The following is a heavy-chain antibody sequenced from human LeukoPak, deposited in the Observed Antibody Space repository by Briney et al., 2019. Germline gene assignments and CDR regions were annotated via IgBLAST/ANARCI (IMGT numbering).Heavy chain of an antibody. Sequence: GGSLRLSCAASGFTVSSNYMNWIRQAPGKGLGWVSVLYGGGGTYYAVSVKGRFTISRDNSKNTLYLQMSSLRVEDTAVYYCARGYDSSGYYYDWGQGTLVTVSS. V-gene: IGHV3-53*01. CDR3: ARGYDSSGYYYD. D-gene: IGHD3-22*01. CDR1: GFTVSSNY. CDR2: LYGGGGT. J-gene: IGHJ4*02.